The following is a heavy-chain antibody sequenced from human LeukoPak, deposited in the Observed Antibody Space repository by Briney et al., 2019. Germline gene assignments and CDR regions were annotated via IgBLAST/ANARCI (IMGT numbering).Heavy chain of an antibody. J-gene: IGHJ5*02. CDR3: ARQGTRSTFIEWELPGDWFDP. CDR1: GYSISSGYY. D-gene: IGHD1-26*01. V-gene: IGHV4-38-2*01. Sequence: SETLSLTCAVSGYSISSGYYWGWIRQPPGKGLEWIGSIYHSGSTYYNPSLKSRVTISVDTSENQFSLKLSSVTAADTAVYYCARQGTRSTFIEWELPGDWFDPWGQGTLVTVSS. CDR2: IYHSGST.